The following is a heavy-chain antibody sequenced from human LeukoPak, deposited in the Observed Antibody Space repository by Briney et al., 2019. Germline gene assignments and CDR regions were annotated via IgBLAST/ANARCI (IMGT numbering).Heavy chain of an antibody. V-gene: IGHV3-11*04. Sequence: GGSLRLSCAASGFTFSDYYMSWIRQAPGKGLEWVSYISSSGSTIYYADSVKGRFTISRDNAKNLLYVQMNSLRAEDTAMYYCARGGGDFWSGYSPLDYWGQGTLVTVSS. CDR2: ISSSGSTI. J-gene: IGHJ4*02. CDR1: GFTFSDYY. CDR3: ARGGGDFWSGYSPLDY. D-gene: IGHD3-3*01.